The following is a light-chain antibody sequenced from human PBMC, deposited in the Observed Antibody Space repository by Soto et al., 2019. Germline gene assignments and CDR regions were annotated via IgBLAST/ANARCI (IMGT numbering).Light chain of an antibody. CDR2: GAS. CDR1: QSVSSSY. CDR3: QHYGSSLWT. J-gene: IGKJ1*01. Sequence: EIVLTQSPGTLSLSPGERATLSCRASQSVSSSYLAWYQQKPGQAPRLLIYGASNRATGIPDRFSGSGSGTDFTLTISRLEPGDFAVYYCQHYGSSLWTFGQGTKVEIK. V-gene: IGKV3-20*01.